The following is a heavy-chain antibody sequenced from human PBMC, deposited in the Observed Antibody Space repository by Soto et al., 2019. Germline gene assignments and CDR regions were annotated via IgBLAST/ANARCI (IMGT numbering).Heavy chain of an antibody. CDR1: GYTFSSYG. Sequence: QVQLVQSGAEVKKPGASVKVSCKASGYTFSSYGISWVRQAPGQGLQWLGWISAYNGNTNYAQKLQGRVTMTRDTSTTTAYMELRSMRSDDTAVYYCARSLGSSSWYDYWGQGTLVTVSS. J-gene: IGHJ4*02. V-gene: IGHV1-18*01. CDR3: ARSLGSSSWYDY. D-gene: IGHD6-13*01. CDR2: ISAYNGNT.